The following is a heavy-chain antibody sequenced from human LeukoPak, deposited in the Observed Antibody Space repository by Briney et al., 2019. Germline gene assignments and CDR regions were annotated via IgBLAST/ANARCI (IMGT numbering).Heavy chain of an antibody. CDR3: ARVGGNYPIN. D-gene: IGHD1-26*01. Sequence: GASVKVSCKASGYTFTSNYMLWVRQAPGQGLEWMGIINPSVGSTTYAQKFQGRVTMTRDTSTSTVYMELSSLSSEDTAVYYCARVGGNYPINWGQGSLVTVSA. V-gene: IGHV1-46*01. CDR2: INPSVGST. J-gene: IGHJ4*02. CDR1: GYTFTSNY.